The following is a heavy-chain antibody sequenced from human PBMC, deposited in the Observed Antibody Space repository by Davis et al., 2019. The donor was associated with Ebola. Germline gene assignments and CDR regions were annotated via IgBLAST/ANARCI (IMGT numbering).Heavy chain of an antibody. D-gene: IGHD3-10*01. J-gene: IGHJ4*02. V-gene: IGHV4-59*11. CDR2: IYDSGRT. Sequence: PSETLSLTCTFSDGSISSHYWNWVRQPPGKGLEWIGIIYDSGRTNYNPSLKSRATISADTSKNQFSLKLTSVTAADTAVYYCARGTDYIGSGDDWGQGALVTVSS. CDR1: DGSISSHY. CDR3: ARGTDYIGSGDD.